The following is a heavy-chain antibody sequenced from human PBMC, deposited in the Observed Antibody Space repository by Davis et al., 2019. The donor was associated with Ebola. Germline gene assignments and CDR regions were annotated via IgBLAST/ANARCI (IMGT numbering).Heavy chain of an antibody. CDR1: GFTFSSYA. CDR2: ISGSGGST. V-gene: IGHV3-23*01. D-gene: IGHD6-13*01. Sequence: AASVKVSCKASGFTFSSYAMSWVRQAPGKGLEWVSAISGSGGSTYYADSVKGRFTISRDNSKNTLYLQMNSLRAEDTAVYYCAKGASPFRSSWPDYWGQGTLVTVSS. J-gene: IGHJ4*02. CDR3: AKGASPFRSSWPDY.